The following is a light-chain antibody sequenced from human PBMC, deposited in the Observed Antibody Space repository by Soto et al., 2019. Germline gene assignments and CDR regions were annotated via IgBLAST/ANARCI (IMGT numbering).Light chain of an antibody. V-gene: IGLV2-14*03. CDR3: SSNTTSHTRV. CDR1: SSDVGAYNY. J-gene: IGLJ2*01. Sequence: QSALTQPASVSESPGQSITISCTGTSSDVGAYNYVSWYQQHPGKAPKLMIYDVSNRPSGVSNRFSGSKSGNTASLSISGLQAEDEADYYCSSNTTSHTRVFGGGTKLTVL. CDR2: DVS.